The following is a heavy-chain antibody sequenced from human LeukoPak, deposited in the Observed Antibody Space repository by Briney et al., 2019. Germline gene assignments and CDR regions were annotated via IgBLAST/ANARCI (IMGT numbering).Heavy chain of an antibody. Sequence: ASVKVSCKASGGTFSSYAISWVRQAPGQGLEWMGGIIPIFGTANYAQKFQGRVTITADESTSTVYMELSSLKSEDTAIYFCARDRVGSRFTKFDFWGQGTLVTVSS. CDR2: IIPIFGTA. V-gene: IGHV1-69*13. D-gene: IGHD3-10*01. CDR3: ARDRVGSRFTKFDF. CDR1: GGTFSSYA. J-gene: IGHJ4*02.